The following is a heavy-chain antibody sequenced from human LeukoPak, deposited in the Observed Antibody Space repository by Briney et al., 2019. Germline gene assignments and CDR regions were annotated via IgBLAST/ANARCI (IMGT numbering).Heavy chain of an antibody. V-gene: IGHV4-34*01. CDR2: INHIGTT. CDR3: ARLVVTAPQNHYYMDV. J-gene: IGHJ6*03. Sequence: NPSETLSLTCNVSGGSFNGYYWTWIRQPPGKGLEWIAEINHIGTTNHNPSLKSRVSVSTDTSKNQFFLRLTSVTAADTALYYCARLVVTAPQNHYYMDVWGEGTTATVSS. D-gene: IGHD2-21*02. CDR1: GGSFNGYY.